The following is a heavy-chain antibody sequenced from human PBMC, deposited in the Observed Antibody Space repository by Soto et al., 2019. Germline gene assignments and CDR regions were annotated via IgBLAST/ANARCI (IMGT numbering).Heavy chain of an antibody. CDR3: ARKEQQLDLNWFDP. CDR2: IYPGDSDT. Sequence: RRGVGGKFVSFLVRWVSQKPGKGLEWMGIIYPGDSDTRYSPSFQGQVTISADKSISTAYLQWSSLKASDTAMYYCARKEQQLDLNWFDPRGQGTLVNLYS. V-gene: IGHV5-51*01. D-gene: IGHD6-13*01. CDR1: GGKFVSFL. J-gene: IGHJ5*02.